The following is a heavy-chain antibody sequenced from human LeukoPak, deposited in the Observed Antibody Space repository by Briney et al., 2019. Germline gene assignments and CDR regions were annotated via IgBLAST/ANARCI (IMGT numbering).Heavy chain of an antibody. V-gene: IGHV1-69*13. CDR3: AHIVVVPAAKDAFDI. CDR2: IIPIFGTA. CDR1: GGTFSSYA. D-gene: IGHD2-2*01. Sequence: ASVEVSCKASGGTFSSYAISWVRQAPGQGLEWMGGIIPIFGTANYAQKFQGRVTVTADESTSTAYMELSSLRSEDTAVYYCAHIVVVPAAKDAFDIWGQGTMVTVSS. J-gene: IGHJ3*02.